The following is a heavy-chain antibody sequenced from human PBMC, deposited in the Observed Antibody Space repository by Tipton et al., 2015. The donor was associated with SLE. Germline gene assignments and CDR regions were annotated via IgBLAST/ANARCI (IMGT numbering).Heavy chain of an antibody. D-gene: IGHD3-10*01. J-gene: IGHJ4*02. CDR2: ISSSGSP. CDR1: GGSVSSSSSY. V-gene: IGHV4-39*07. Sequence: TLSLTCTVSGGSVSSSSSYWGWIRQPPGKGLEWIGTISSSGSPYYNPSLKSRVTISVDTSMHQFSLKLSSVTAADTAVYYCAALYLGDPVSDWGRGILVTVSS. CDR3: AALYLGDPVSD.